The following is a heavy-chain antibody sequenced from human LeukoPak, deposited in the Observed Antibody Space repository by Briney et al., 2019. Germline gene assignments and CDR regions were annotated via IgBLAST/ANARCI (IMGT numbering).Heavy chain of an antibody. CDR3: AREHSGSYHLDY. Sequence: GGSLRLSCVASGFSFHDHGMSWVRQSPGKGLEWVSEIIWTGLKTRYADSVKGRFIISRDDAKSSLHLQMNSLRAEDTAFYFFAREHSGSYHLDYWGQGALVTVSS. CDR2: IIWTGLKT. CDR1: GFSFHDHG. V-gene: IGHV3-20*04. J-gene: IGHJ4*02. D-gene: IGHD1-26*01.